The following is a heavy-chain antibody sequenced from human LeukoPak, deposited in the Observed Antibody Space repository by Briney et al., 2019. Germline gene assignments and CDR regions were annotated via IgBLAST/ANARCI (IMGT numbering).Heavy chain of an antibody. CDR2: ISYDGSNK. Sequence: GRSLRLSCAASGFTFSSYGMHWVRQAPGKGLEWVAVISYDGSNKYYADSVKGRFTISRDNSKNTLYLQMNSLRAEDTAVYHCAKTIVGATTVDYWGQGTLVTASS. V-gene: IGHV3-30*18. D-gene: IGHD1-26*01. CDR1: GFTFSSYG. CDR3: AKTIVGATTVDY. J-gene: IGHJ4*02.